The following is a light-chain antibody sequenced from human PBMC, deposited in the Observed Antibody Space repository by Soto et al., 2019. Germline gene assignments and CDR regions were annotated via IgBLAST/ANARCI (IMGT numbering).Light chain of an antibody. J-gene: IGKJ4*02. CDR2: GAA. V-gene: IGKV3-15*01. Sequence: EILMTQSPSTLSVSPGERVTLSCRASQGFGSTLAWYRQQPGEKARILMYGAATRSTDMPARMCGSGCGAEFILPIISMQYHDYVVYYCQQYNNLSRTFGGGTKVDIK. CDR3: QQYNNLSRT. CDR1: QGFGST.